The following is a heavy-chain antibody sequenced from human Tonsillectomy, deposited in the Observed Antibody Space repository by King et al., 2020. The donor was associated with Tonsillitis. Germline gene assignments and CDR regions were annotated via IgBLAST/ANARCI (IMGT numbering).Heavy chain of an antibody. Sequence: VQLQESGPGLVKPSETLSLTCTVSGGSINNYYWSWIRQPPGKGLEYIGFIYYTGSTNYNPSLKSRATISVDTSKEQFSLKLTSVTAADTAVYYCARHPIQAVAGHTGYFEYWGQGTLVTVSS. CDR2: IYYTGST. J-gene: IGHJ1*01. CDR3: ARHPIQAVAGHTGYFEY. D-gene: IGHD6-19*01. V-gene: IGHV4-59*08. CDR1: GGSINNYY.